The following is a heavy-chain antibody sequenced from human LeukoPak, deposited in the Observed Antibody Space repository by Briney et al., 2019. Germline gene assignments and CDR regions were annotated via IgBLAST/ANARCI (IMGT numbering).Heavy chain of an antibody. CDR3: ERDQGLSYDSSGYPHAFDI. CDR1: GYTFTGYY. V-gene: IGHV1-2*06. J-gene: IGHJ3*02. D-gene: IGHD3-22*01. CDR2: INPNSGGT. Sequence: GASVKVSCKASGYTFTGYYMHWVRQAPGQGLEWMGRINPNSGGTNYAQKFQGRVTMTRDTSISTAYMELSRLRSDDTAVYYCERDQGLSYDSSGYPHAFDIWGQGTMVTVSS.